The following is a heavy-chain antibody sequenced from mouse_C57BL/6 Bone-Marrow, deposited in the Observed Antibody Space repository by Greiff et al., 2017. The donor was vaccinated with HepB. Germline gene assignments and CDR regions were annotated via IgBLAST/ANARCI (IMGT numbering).Heavy chain of an antibody. CDR3: ARCYYALFDY. CDR1: GYTFTSYW. D-gene: IGHD1-1*01. CDR2: INPSSGYT. V-gene: IGHV1-7*01. J-gene: IGHJ2*01. Sequence: VQLKQSGAELAKPGASVKLSCKASGYTFTSYWMHWVKQRPGQGLEWIGYINPSSGYTKYNQKFKDKATSTADKSSSTAYMQLSSLTYEDSAVYYCARCYYALFDYWGQGTTLTVSS.